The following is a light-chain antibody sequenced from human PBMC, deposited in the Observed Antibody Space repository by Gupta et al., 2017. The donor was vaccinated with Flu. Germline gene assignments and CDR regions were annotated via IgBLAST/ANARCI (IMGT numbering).Light chain of an antibody. J-gene: IGKJ5*01. V-gene: IGKV3-11*01. CDR1: QSVRSY. Sequence: EIVLTQSPATLSLSPGERATLSCRASQSVRSYLAWYQQKPGQAPRLLNYDASNSDTGLPARFGGSGLGKHLTLTISSRVQEDFAGYYCQLRGNWPPPTFGQGTRLDIK. CDR2: DAS. CDR3: QLRGNWPPPT.